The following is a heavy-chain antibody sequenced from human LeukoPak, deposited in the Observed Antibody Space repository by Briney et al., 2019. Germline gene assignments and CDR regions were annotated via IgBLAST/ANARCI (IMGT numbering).Heavy chain of an antibody. Sequence: ASVKVSCKASGYTFTSYGISWVRQAPGQGLEWMGWISAYNGNTNYAQKLQGRVTMTRDTSTSTVYMELSSLRSEDTAVYYCAREIVVMVAATGDYGMDVWGQGTTVTVSS. CDR1: GYTFTSYG. V-gene: IGHV1-18*01. D-gene: IGHD2-15*01. CDR2: ISAYNGNT. CDR3: AREIVVMVAATGDYGMDV. J-gene: IGHJ6*02.